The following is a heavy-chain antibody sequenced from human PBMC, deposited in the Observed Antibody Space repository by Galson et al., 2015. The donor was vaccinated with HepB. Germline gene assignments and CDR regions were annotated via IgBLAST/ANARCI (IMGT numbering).Heavy chain of an antibody. V-gene: IGHV1-18*01. D-gene: IGHD6-13*01. J-gene: IGHJ4*02. CDR3: AGARIAAAGTSHDY. CDR1: GYTFTSYG. CDR2: ISAYNGNT. Sequence: SVKVSCKASGYTFTSYGISWVRQAPGQGLEWMGWISAYNGNTNYAQKLQGRVTMTTDTSTSTAYMELRSLRSDDTAVYYCAGARIAAAGTSHDYWGQGTLVTVSS.